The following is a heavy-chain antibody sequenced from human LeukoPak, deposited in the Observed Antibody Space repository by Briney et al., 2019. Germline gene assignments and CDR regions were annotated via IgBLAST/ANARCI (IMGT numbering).Heavy chain of an antibody. D-gene: IGHD4-23*01. J-gene: IGHJ4*02. CDR2: IKQDGRVK. Sequence: GGSLRLSCAAPGFTLSNYLMSWVPQAPEKGLGWVANIKQDGRVKQYVDSMKGRFTISRDNAKNSLYLQMNSLRVEDTAVYYCARDRDDGGFEYWGQGTLVTVSS. CDR3: ARDRDDGGFEY. V-gene: IGHV3-7*01. CDR1: GFTLSNYL.